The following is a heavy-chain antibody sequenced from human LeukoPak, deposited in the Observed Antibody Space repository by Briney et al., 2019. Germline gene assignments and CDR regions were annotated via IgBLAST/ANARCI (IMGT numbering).Heavy chain of an antibody. V-gene: IGHV1-2*02. CDR3: ARDWGVEARPGYMDV. CDR1: GFTFTAYH. J-gene: IGHJ6*03. D-gene: IGHD6-6*01. Sequence: ASVKVSCKASGFTFTAYHMHWVRQAPGQGLEWMGWINPNSGGTNYAQRFQGRVTMTRDTSISTAYMELSGLRSDDTAVYYCARDWGVEARPGYMDVWGKGTTVTVSS. CDR2: INPNSGGT.